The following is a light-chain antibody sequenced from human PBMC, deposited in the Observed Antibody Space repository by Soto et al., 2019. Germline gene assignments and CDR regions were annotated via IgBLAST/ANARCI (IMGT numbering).Light chain of an antibody. CDR3: LQDSSFALT. J-gene: IGKJ1*01. V-gene: IGKV1-6*02. CDR1: QGIRND. Sequence: AIQMTQSPSSLSASVGDRVTITCRASQGIRNDLGWYQQKPGKAPKLLSYAASSLQSGVPSRFSGSGSGTDFTLSISSLQPEDIATYYCLQDSSFALTFAQGTKVEIK. CDR2: AAS.